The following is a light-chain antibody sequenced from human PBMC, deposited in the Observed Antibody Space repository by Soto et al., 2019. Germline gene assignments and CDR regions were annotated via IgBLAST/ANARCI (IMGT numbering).Light chain of an antibody. Sequence: QSALTQPASVSGSPGQSITISCTGTSSDVGSYNLVSWYQQHPGKAPKFMIYEGSKRPSGVSNRFSGSKSGNTASLTISGLQAEDEADYYCCSYSGSSTSYVFGNGTKVT. CDR2: EGS. CDR1: SSDVGSYNL. CDR3: CSYSGSSTSYV. J-gene: IGLJ1*01. V-gene: IGLV2-23*01.